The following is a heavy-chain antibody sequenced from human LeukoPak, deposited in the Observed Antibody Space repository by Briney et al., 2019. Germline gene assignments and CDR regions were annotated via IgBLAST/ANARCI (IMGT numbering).Heavy chain of an antibody. CDR1: GFTASDYY. V-gene: IGHV3-72*01. CDR2: SRNKANSYTT. Sequence: GGSLRLSCAASGFTASDYYMGWVRQTPGKGLEWVARSRNKANSYTTDFAATVKGRFTISRDESKNSLFLQMNSLRTEDTAVYYCVRVQTGGAFDIWGQGTMVTVSS. D-gene: IGHD7-27*01. J-gene: IGHJ3*02. CDR3: VRVQTGGAFDI.